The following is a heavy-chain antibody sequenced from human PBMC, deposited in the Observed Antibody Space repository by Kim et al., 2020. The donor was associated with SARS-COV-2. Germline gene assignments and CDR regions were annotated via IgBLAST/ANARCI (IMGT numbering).Heavy chain of an antibody. J-gene: IGHJ4*02. CDR1: GFTFSSYG. CDR3: AKVARVYRYIVALVDY. CDR2: ISYDGSNK. D-gene: IGHD3-16*02. Sequence: GGSLRLSCAASGFTFSSYGMHWVRQAPGKGLEWVAVISYDGSNKYYADSVKGRFTISRDNSKNTLYLQMNSLRAEDTAVYYCAKVARVYRYIVALVDYWGQGTLVTVSS. V-gene: IGHV3-30*18.